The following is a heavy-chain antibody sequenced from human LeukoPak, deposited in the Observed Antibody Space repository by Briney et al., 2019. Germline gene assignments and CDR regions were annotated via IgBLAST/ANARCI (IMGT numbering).Heavy chain of an antibody. J-gene: IGHJ2*01. D-gene: IGHD2-15*01. CDR2: MNPISGNT. V-gene: IGHV1-8*01. CDR3: ARPYCSGGDCLRYFDL. Sequence: ASVTVSCKASGYTFTSYDISWVRQVTGQGLEWMGWMNPISGNTGYAQKFQGRVTMTRSTSISTAYMELSSLRSEDTAVYYCARPYCSGGDCLRYFDLWGRGTLITVSS. CDR1: GYTFTSYD.